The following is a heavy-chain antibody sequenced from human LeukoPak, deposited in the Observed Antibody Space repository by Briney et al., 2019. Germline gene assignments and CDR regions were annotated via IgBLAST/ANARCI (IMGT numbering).Heavy chain of an antibody. CDR3: ARDVYYDTNFDF. V-gene: IGHV3-7*01. Sequence: GGSLRLSCAASGFTFSGYWMSWFRQAPGKGLEWVASIRQDGNEKHYVDSVKGRFTISRDNAKNSLYLQMNSLRAEDTAVYYCARDVYYDTNFDFWGQGTLVTVSS. D-gene: IGHD3-16*01. CDR1: GFTFSGYW. CDR2: IRQDGNEK. J-gene: IGHJ4*02.